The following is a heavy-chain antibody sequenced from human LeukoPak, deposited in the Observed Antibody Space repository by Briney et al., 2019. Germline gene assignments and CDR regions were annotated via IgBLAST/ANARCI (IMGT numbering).Heavy chain of an antibody. CDR2: IYYSGST. CDR1: GGPISSYY. CDR3: ARVEITTNYYYGMDV. D-gene: IGHD4-4*01. V-gene: IGHV4-59*01. Sequence: SETLSLTCTVSGGPISSYYWRWLRQPPGKGLEGIGYIYYSGSTNYNPSLKSRVTTSVDTSKNQFSLKLSSVTAADTAVYYCARVEITTNYYYGMDVWGQGTTVTVSS. J-gene: IGHJ6*02.